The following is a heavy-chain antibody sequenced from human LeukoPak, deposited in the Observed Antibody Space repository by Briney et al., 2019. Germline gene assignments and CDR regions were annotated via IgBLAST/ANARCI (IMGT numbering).Heavy chain of an antibody. Sequence: RASVKVSCKASGGTFSSYAISWVRQAPGQGLEWMGGIIPIFGTANYAQKFQGRVTITADESTSTAYMELSSLRSEDTAVYYCARVGGLDYRVGYAFDIWGQGTMVTVSS. CDR3: ARVGGLDYRVGYAFDI. D-gene: IGHD4-11*01. CDR2: IIPIFGTA. CDR1: GGTFSSYA. V-gene: IGHV1-69*13. J-gene: IGHJ3*02.